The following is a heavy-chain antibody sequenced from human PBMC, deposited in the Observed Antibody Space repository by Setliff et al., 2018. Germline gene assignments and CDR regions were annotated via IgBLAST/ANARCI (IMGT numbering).Heavy chain of an antibody. J-gene: IGHJ4*02. V-gene: IGHV3-23*01. CDR1: GFTLNIYT. D-gene: IGHD1-26*01. Sequence: LRLSCAASGFTLNIYTMSWVRQAPRKGLEWVASFIAGDSSTIYADSVKGRFTIFRDISKNTLYLQMNSLRADDTAVYFCAKDRQPDGRWDIDYWGQGTRGTVS. CDR3: AKDRQPDGRWDIDY. CDR2: FIAGDSST.